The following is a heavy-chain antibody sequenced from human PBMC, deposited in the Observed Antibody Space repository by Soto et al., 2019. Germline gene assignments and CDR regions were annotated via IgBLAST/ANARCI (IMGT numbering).Heavy chain of an antibody. CDR2: ISGSGGST. J-gene: IGHJ4*02. CDR3: ARSPSLGYCSSTSCYFPPPFDY. D-gene: IGHD2-2*01. V-gene: IGHV3-23*01. CDR1: GFTFSSYA. Sequence: GGSLRLSCAASGFTFSSYAMNWVRQAPGKGLEWVSAISGSGGSTYYADSVKGRFTISRDSAKNSLYLQMNSLRAEDTAVYYCARSPSLGYCSSTSCYFPPPFDYWGQGTLVTVSS.